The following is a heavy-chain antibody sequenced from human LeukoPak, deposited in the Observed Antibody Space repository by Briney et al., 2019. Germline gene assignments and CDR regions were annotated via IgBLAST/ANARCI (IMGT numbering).Heavy chain of an antibody. Sequence: KPSETLSLTCTVSGGSIRSYYWSWIRQPPGKGLECIGYIYYIGSTNYNPSLKSRVTISLDTSKSQFSLKLTSVTPADTAVYYCARGGIVGSRTNWFDPWGQGTLVPVSS. V-gene: IGHV4-59*01. CDR2: IYYIGST. J-gene: IGHJ5*02. CDR1: GGSIRSYY. D-gene: IGHD1-26*01. CDR3: ARGGIVGSRTNWFDP.